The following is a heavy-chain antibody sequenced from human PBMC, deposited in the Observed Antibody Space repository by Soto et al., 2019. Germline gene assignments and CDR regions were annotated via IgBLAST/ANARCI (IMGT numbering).Heavy chain of an antibody. Sequence: SETLSLTCAVYGGSFSGYHWSWIRQSPGKGLEWIAEINHAGSTNYNPSLMSRFTISVDTSKDQFSLNLTSVTAADTAVYYCARAPGSPYYFDNWGQGTLVTVSS. V-gene: IGHV4-34*01. CDR1: GGSFSGYH. CDR3: ARAPGSPYYFDN. CDR2: INHAGST. J-gene: IGHJ4*02.